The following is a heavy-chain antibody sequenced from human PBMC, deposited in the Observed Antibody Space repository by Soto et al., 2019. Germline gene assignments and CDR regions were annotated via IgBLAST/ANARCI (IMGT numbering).Heavy chain of an antibody. Sequence: QVQLVESGGGVVQPGRSLRLSCAASGFTFSNYGMHWVRQAPGKGLEWVAVIWNDGTNKYYADYVQGRFTIARDNSKHTLYLQLTSLRAEDTALYQGARDPGRGEPPFDYWGQGTLVTVSS. V-gene: IGHV3-33*01. CDR1: GFTFSNYG. CDR2: IWNDGTNK. J-gene: IGHJ4*02. CDR3: ARDPGRGEPPFDY. D-gene: IGHD3-10*01.